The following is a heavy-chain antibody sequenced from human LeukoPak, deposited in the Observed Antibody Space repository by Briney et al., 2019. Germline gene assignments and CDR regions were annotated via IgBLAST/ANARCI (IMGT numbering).Heavy chain of an antibody. D-gene: IGHD4-23*01. CDR1: GFTFTSYS. CDR2: ISSSSSTI. Sequence: PGGSLRLSCAASGFTFTSYSMNWVRQAPGKGLEWVSYISSSSSTIYYADSGKGRFTISRDNAKNSLYLQMNSLRDEDTAVYYCARPDGGNSGQFDYWGQGTLVTVSS. J-gene: IGHJ4*02. CDR3: ARPDGGNSGQFDY. V-gene: IGHV3-48*02.